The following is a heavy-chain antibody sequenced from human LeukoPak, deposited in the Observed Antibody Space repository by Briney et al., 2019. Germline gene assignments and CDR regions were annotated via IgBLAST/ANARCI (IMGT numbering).Heavy chain of an antibody. D-gene: IGHD3-16*01. V-gene: IGHV1-2*02. CDR1: GYRFTGYY. CDR3: ARGRQLHLGELFPFAEFFQP. CDR2: INPNSGGT. J-gene: IGHJ1*01. Sequence: ASVKVSCKASGYRFTGYYIHWARQAPGQGLEWMGWINPNSGGTKSAQKFQGRVIMTRDTSISTAYMELRSLSSDDTAVYYCARGRQLHLGELFPFAEFFQPWGQGTLVTVFS.